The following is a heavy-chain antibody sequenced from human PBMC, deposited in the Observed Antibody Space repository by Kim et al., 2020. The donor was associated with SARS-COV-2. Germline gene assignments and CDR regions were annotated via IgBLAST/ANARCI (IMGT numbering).Heavy chain of an antibody. CDR2: INHSGST. D-gene: IGHD4-17*01. V-gene: IGHV4-34*01. CDR1: GGSFSGYY. CDR3: ARGPTVTTFFYYYYGMHV. J-gene: IGHJ6*02. Sequence: SETLSLTCAVYGGSFSGYYWSWIRQPPGKGLEWIGEINHSGSTNYNPSLKSRVIISVDTSKNQFSLKLSSVTAADTAVYYCARGPTVTTFFYYYYGMHVGGQAPTVTVSS.